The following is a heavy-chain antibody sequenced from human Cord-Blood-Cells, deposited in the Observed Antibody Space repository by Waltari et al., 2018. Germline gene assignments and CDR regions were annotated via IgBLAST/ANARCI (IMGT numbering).Heavy chain of an antibody. V-gene: IGHV4-4*02. CDR1: GGSISSSNW. CDR3: ARDLPFLEGYYGMDV. Sequence: QVQLQESGPGLVTPSGTLSLTCAVSGGSISSSNWWRWVRPPPGKGLEWIGEIYHSGSTNYNPSLKSRVTISVDKSKNQFSLKLSSVTAADTAVYYCARDLPFLEGYYGMDVWGQGTTVTVSS. J-gene: IGHJ6*02. CDR2: IYHSGST. D-gene: IGHD3-3*01.